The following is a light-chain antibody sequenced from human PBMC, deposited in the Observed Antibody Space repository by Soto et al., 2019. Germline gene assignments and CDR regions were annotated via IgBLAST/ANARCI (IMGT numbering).Light chain of an antibody. Sequence: EVVMTQSPGTLSLSPGERATLSCRASQSVGTYLDWYQQKLGQAPRLLIYDASNRATGIPARFSGSGSGTDFTLTISSLEPEDFAVYYCQQRVNWLTFGGGTKVDI. CDR3: QQRVNWLT. V-gene: IGKV3-11*01. J-gene: IGKJ4*01. CDR2: DAS. CDR1: QSVGTY.